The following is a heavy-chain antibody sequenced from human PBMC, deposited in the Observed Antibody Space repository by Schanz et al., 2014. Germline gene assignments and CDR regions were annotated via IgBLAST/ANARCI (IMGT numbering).Heavy chain of an antibody. Sequence: EADLVESGGGLVKPGGSLRLSCAASGFTFSSYGMHWVRQAPGKGLEWVSAISGSGGSTYYADSVKGRFTISRDNSKNTLYLQMNSLRAEDTAVYYCAKDPSHGDYDYYFDYWGQGTLVTVSS. V-gene: IGHV3-23*04. CDR3: AKDPSHGDYDYYFDY. D-gene: IGHD3-22*01. CDR2: ISGSGGST. J-gene: IGHJ4*02. CDR1: GFTFSSYG.